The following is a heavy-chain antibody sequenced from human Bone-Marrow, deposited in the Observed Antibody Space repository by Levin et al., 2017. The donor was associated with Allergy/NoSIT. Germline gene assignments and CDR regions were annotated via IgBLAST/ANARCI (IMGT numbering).Heavy chain of an antibody. Sequence: SETLSLTCTVSGGSISSSSYYWGWIRQPPGKGLEWIGSIYYSGSTYYNPSLKSRVTISVDTSKNQFSLKLSSVTAADTAVYYCARQFSDSSGYYYDQGWDYWGQGTLVTVSS. J-gene: IGHJ4*02. CDR3: ARQFSDSSGYYYDQGWDY. CDR2: IYYSGST. CDR1: GGSISSSSYY. D-gene: IGHD3-22*01. V-gene: IGHV4-39*01.